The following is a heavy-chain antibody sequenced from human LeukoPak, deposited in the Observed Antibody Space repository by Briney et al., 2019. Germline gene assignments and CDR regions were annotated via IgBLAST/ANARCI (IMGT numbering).Heavy chain of an antibody. V-gene: IGHV1-2*02. CDR2: INPNTDST. CDR3: ARKVVVVVASWNWFDP. J-gene: IGHJ5*02. Sequence: ASVKVSCKASGYTFTGYYMHWVRQAPGQGLEWMGWINPNTDSTNYAQKFQGRVTMTRDPSISTAYMELSRLKSDDTAVYYCARKVVVVVASWNWFDPWGQGTLVTVSS. D-gene: IGHD2-15*01. CDR1: GYTFTGYY.